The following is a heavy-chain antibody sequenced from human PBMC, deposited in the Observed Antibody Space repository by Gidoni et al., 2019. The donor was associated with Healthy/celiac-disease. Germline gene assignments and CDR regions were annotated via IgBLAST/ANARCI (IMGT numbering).Heavy chain of an antibody. J-gene: IGHJ4*02. V-gene: IGHV1-69*01. Sequence: QVQLVQSGAEVKKPGSSVKVSCKASGGTFSSYAISWVRQAPGQWLEWMGGIIPIFGTANYAQKFQGRVTMTADESTSTAYMELSSLRSEDTAVYYCARGLRWELLPPLDYWGQGTLVTVSS. CDR2: IIPIFGTA. D-gene: IGHD1-26*01. CDR1: GGTFSSYA. CDR3: ARGLRWELLPPLDY.